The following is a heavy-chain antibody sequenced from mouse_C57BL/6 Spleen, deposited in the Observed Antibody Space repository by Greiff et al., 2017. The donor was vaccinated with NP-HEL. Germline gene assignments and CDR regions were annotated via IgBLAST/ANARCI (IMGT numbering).Heavy chain of an antibody. CDR1: GYSFTGYY. CDR3: TRYDYDSSYAY. CDR2: INPSTGGT. D-gene: IGHD1-1*01. V-gene: IGHV1-42*01. J-gene: IGHJ3*01. Sequence: EVQLQQSGPELVKPGASVKISCKASGYSFTGYYMNWVKQSPEKSLEWIGEINPSTGGTTYNQKFKAKATLTVDKSSSTAYMQLKSLTSEDSAVYCCTRYDYDSSYAYWGQGTLVTVSA.